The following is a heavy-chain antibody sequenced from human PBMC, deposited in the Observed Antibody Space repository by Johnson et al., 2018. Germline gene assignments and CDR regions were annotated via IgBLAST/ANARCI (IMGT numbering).Heavy chain of an antibody. V-gene: IGHV4-34*01. CDR1: GGSFSGYY. D-gene: IGHD1-26*01. Sequence: QVQLQQWGAGLLKPSETXSLTCAVYGGSFSGYYWSWICQPPGKGVEWIGEINHSGSTNYNPSLKSRVTISVDTSKHQFSLQLSSVPAADTAVYYCRVELLGAFDIWGQGTMVTVSS. J-gene: IGHJ3*02. CDR2: INHSGST. CDR3: RVELLGAFDI.